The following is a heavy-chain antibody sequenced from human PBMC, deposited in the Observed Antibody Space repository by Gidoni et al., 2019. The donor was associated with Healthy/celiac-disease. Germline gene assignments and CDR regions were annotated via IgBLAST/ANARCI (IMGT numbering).Heavy chain of an antibody. Sequence: EVQLVASGGGLVQPGRSLRLSCTASGFTFGDYAMSWVRQAPGKGLEWVGFIRSKAYGGTTEYAASVKGRFTISRDDSKSIAYLQMNSLKTEDTAVYYCTRDGGNSFDYWGQGTLVTVSS. V-gene: IGHV3-49*04. CDR3: TRDGGNSFDY. CDR1: GFTFGDYA. CDR2: IRSKAYGGTT. J-gene: IGHJ4*02. D-gene: IGHD3-16*01.